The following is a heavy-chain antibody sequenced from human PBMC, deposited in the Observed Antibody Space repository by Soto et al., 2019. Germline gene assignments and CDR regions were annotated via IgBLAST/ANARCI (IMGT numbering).Heavy chain of an antibody. Sequence: QSGGSLRLSCAASGFTFSSYSMNWVRQAPGKGLEWVSYISSSSSTIYYADSVKGRFTISRDNAKNSLYLQMNSLRDEDTAVYYCAREGCTNGETPLRYYYYGMDVWGQGTTVTVSS. CDR1: GFTFSSYS. V-gene: IGHV3-48*02. CDR2: ISSSSSTI. CDR3: AREGCTNGETPLRYYYYGMDV. J-gene: IGHJ6*02. D-gene: IGHD2-8*01.